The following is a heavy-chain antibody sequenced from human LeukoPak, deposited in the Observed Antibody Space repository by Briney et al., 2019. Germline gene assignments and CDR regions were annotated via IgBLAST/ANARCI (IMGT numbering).Heavy chain of an antibody. J-gene: IGHJ3*02. V-gene: IGHV4-39*07. CDR3: ARSDGYGLVGI. Sequence: SETLSLTCTVSGGSISSSSYYWGWIRQPPGKGLEWIGSIYSSGSTYYNSSLKSRVIILIDTAKNHFSLNLSSVTAADTAVYYCARSDGYGLVGIWGQGTMVTVSS. CDR2: IYSSGST. CDR1: GGSISSSSYY. D-gene: IGHD3-10*01.